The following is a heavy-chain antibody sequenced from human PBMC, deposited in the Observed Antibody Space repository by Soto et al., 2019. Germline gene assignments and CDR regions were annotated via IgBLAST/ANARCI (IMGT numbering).Heavy chain of an antibody. D-gene: IGHD3-3*01. CDR2: IGPSGGDI. CDR1: GFTFNNAW. V-gene: IGHV3-23*01. J-gene: IGHJ4*02. Sequence: PGGSLRLSCAASGFTFNNAWMSWVRQAPGKGLEWVSSIGPSGGDISYADSVKGRFSVSRDNSKNTLYLQMNTLRVDDTAVYYCARGPPFGRWGQGTLVTVSS. CDR3: ARGPPFGR.